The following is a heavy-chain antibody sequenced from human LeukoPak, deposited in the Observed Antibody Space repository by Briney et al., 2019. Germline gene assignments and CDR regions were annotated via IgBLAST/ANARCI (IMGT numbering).Heavy chain of an antibody. J-gene: IGHJ1*01. CDR2: ISGSGGST. D-gene: IGHD6-19*01. Sequence: GGTLRLSCAASRFTFSSYAMSWVRHAPGKALEWVSAISGSGGSTSYADSVKGRFAISRDNSKNTLYLQMNSLRAEDTAVYYCAKDSGGWYEYFQHWGQGTLVTVSS. CDR1: RFTFSSYA. CDR3: AKDSGGWYEYFQH. V-gene: IGHV3-23*01.